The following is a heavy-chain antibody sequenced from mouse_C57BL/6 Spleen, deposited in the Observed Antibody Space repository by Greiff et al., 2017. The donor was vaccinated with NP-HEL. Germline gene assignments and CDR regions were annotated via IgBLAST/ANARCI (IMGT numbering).Heavy chain of an antibody. J-gene: IGHJ2*01. D-gene: IGHD1-1*01. CDR2: ISDGGSYT. CDR1: GFTFSSYA. CDR3: ARDEIHYYGSLDY. Sequence: DVMLVESGGGLVKPGGSLKLSCAASGFTFSSYAMSWVRQTPEKRLEWVATISDGGSYTYYPDNVKGRFTISRDNAKNNLYLQMSHLKSEDTAMYYCARDEIHYYGSLDYWGQGTTLTVSS. V-gene: IGHV5-4*01.